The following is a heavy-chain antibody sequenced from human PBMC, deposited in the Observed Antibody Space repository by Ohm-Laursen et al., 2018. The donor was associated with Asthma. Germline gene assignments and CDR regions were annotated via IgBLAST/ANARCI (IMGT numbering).Heavy chain of an antibody. D-gene: IGHD3-3*01. CDR3: ARVGDFWSGYYDY. V-gene: IGHV3-53*01. J-gene: IGHJ4*02. CDR2: IYSGGST. CDR1: GFTVSSNY. Sequence: SLRLSCAASGFTVSSNYMSWVRQAPGKGLERVSVIYSGGSTYYADSVKGRFTISRDNSKNTLYLQMNSLRAEDTAVYYCARVGDFWSGYYDYWGQGTLVTVSS.